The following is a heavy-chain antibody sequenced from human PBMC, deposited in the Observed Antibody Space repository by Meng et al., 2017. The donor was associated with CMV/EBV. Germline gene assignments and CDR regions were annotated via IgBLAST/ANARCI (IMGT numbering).Heavy chain of an antibody. V-gene: IGHV3-73*01. J-gene: IGHJ4*02. CDR2: IGSKASSYAT. D-gene: IGHD5/OR15-5a*01. Sequence: GESLKISCAASGFTFSGSAMHWVRQASGKGLEWVGRIGSKASSYATAYAASVKGRFTISRDDSKTTAYLQMNSLKTEDTAVYYCTKRLMSRGGLIDYWGQGTLVTVSS. CDR3: TKRLMSRGGLIDY. CDR1: GFTFSGSA.